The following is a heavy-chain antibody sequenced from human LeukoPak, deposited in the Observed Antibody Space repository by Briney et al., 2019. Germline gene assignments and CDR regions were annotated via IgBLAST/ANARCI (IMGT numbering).Heavy chain of an antibody. CDR1: GGSFSGYY. D-gene: IGHD1-1*01. J-gene: IGHJ2*01. V-gene: IGHV4-34*01. CDR3: ARGGYNWPWYFDL. CDR2: INHSGST. Sequence: PSETLSLTCAVYGGSFSGYYWSWIRQPPGKGLEWIGEINHSGSTNYNPSLKSRVTISVDTSKNQFSLKLSSVTAADTAVYYCARGGYNWPWYFDLWGRGTLVTISS.